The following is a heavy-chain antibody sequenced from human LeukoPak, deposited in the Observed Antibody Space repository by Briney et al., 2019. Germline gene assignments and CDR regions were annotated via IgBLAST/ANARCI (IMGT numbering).Heavy chain of an antibody. Sequence: PAGSLRLSCAASGFTVSSNYMSWVRQDPGKGLEWFSGIYSGGSTYYADSVKGRFTISIDNSKNTLYLQMNSLRAEDTAVYYCARDSVAALDYWGQGTLVTVPS. CDR3: ARDSVAALDY. D-gene: IGHD6-6*01. V-gene: IGHV3-66*02. J-gene: IGHJ4*02. CDR2: IYSGGST. CDR1: GFTVSSNY.